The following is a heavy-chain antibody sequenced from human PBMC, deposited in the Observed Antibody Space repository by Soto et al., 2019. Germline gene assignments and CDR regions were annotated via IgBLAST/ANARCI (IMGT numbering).Heavy chain of an antibody. J-gene: IGHJ4*01. CDR1: GYNFNYYY. D-gene: IGHD6-13*01. V-gene: IGHV1-46*02. CDR3: ARDVAAAGLDY. Sequence: ASVKVSCKASGYNFNYYYIHWVRQAPGQGLDWMGKIYPSGGSTNYAQKFWGRVTMSRDTSTSTVYMELSSLRSEDTAVYYCARDVAAAGLDYWG. CDR2: IYPSGGST.